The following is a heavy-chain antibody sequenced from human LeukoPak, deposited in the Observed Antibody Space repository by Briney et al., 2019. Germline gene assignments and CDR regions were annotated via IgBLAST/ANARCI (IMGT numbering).Heavy chain of an antibody. J-gene: IGHJ6*04. CDR1: VGTFSSYA. V-gene: IGHV1-69*06. CDR2: ILPMSATA. CDR3: ARDLAYGDYYYYGMDV. D-gene: IGHD4-17*01. Sequence: SVNVSCKACVGTFSSYAINWVRQAPGQGLEWMGGILPMSATANYAQRFQGRVTITADKSTNTAYMELSSLRSEDTAVYYCARDLAYGDYYYYGMDVWGKGTTVTVSS.